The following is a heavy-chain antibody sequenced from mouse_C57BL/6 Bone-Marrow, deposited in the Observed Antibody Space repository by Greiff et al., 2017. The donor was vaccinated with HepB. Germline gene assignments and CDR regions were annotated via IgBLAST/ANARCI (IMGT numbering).Heavy chain of an antibody. Sequence: LVESGAELVKPGASVKMSCKASGYTFTTYPIEWMKQNHGKSLEWIGNFHPYNDDTKYNEKFKGKATLTVEKSSSTVYLELSRLTSDDSAVYYCARRYSNNYYAMDYWGQGTSVTVSS. CDR2: FHPYNDDT. CDR1: GYTFTTYP. D-gene: IGHD2-5*01. V-gene: IGHV1-47*01. J-gene: IGHJ4*01. CDR3: ARRYSNNYYAMDY.